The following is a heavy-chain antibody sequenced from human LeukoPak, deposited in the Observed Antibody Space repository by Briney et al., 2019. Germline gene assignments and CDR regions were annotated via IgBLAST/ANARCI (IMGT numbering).Heavy chain of an antibody. D-gene: IGHD2-15*01. CDR2: IDPSGGST. J-gene: IGHJ4*02. CDR1: GYTFSTYY. V-gene: IGHV1-46*01. CDR3: ARGFCSGGSCYSYDY. Sequence: ASVKVSCQASGYTFSTYYIHWVRQAPGQGLEWMGVIDPSGGSTNYARKFQGRVTMTSDTSTSTVYMELSSLRSEDTAVYYCARGFCSGGSCYSYDYWGQGTLVTVSS.